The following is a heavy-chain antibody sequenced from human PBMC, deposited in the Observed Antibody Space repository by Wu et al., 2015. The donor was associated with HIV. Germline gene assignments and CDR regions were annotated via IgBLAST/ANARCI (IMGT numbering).Heavy chain of an antibody. CDR1: GGTFSSYA. Sequence: QVQLVQSGAEVKKPGSSVKVSCKASGGTFSSYAISWVRQAPGQGLEWMGRIIPIFGTANYAQKFPGQSHDYRGRIHEHRPHGAEQPEILRTHGRVYCAGKQRHGSGEDWFDPGARENPGHRSPQ. CDR2: IIPIFGTA. CDR3: AGKQRHGSGEDWFDP. V-gene: IGHV1-69*13. J-gene: IGHJ5*02. D-gene: IGHD3-10*01.